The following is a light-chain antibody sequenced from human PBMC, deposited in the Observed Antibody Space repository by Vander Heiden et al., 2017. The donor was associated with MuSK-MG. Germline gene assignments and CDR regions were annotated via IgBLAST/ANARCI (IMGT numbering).Light chain of an antibody. CDR2: AAS. J-gene: IGKJ2*01. CDR1: QSISSY. Sequence: DIQMAQSPSSLPASVGDGVTITCRASQSISSYLNWYQQKPGRAPRLLIYAASSLQGGVPSRFSGSGSGTDFTLSISSLQPEDFATYYCQQSDSVPHTFGQGTKLEIK. V-gene: IGKV1-39*01. CDR3: QQSDSVPHT.